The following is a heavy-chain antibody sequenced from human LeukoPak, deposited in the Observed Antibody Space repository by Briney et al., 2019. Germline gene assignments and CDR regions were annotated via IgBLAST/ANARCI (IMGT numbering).Heavy chain of an antibody. CDR1: GGSISSGGYY. Sequence: PSETLSLTCTVSGGSISSGGYYWSWIRQHPGKGLEWIGYIYYSGSTYYNPSLKSRVTISVDTSKNQFSLKLSSVTAADTAVYYCARAWGSGWYFGDAFDIWGQGTMVTVSS. CDR3: ARAWGSGWYFGDAFDI. V-gene: IGHV4-31*03. D-gene: IGHD6-19*01. J-gene: IGHJ3*02. CDR2: IYYSGST.